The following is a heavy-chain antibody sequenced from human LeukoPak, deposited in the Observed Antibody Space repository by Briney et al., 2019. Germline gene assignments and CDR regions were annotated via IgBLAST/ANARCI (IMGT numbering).Heavy chain of an antibody. CDR3: VKDLAPYSSGYPFDY. J-gene: IGHJ4*02. CDR2: IGGNAGST. V-gene: IGHV3-23*01. CDR1: RFTFSSYA. Sequence: PGGSLRLSCAASRFTFSSYAMSWVRQAPGKGLEWVSTIGGNAGSTYYADSVKGRFTISRDNSKNTLDLQMNSLRAEDTAVYYCVKDLAPYSSGYPFDYWGQGTLVTVSS. D-gene: IGHD5-18*01.